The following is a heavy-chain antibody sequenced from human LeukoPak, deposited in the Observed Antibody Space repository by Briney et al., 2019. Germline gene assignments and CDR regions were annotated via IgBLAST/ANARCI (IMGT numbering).Heavy chain of an antibody. CDR1: GFTFTSYG. D-gene: IGHD3-10*01. CDR3: TTLLWFGELLSDY. CDR2: IKSKTDGGTT. J-gene: IGHJ4*02. V-gene: IGHV3-15*01. Sequence: PGTSLRLSCAASGFTFTSYGMHWVRQAPGKGLEWVGRIKSKTDGGTTDYAAPVKGRFTISRDDSKNTLYLQMNSLKTEGTAVYYCTTLLWFGELLSDYWGRGTLVTVSS.